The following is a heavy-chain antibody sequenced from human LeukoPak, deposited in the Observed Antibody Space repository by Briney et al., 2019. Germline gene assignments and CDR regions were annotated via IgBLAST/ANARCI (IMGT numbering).Heavy chain of an antibody. Sequence: SETLSLTCTVSGGSIGTTNYYWGWLRQPPGKGLEWIGSIYYSETTYDNPSLESRVTISIETSKDQFSLKLSSVTAADTAVYYCARQSADYSYYYVDVWGKGTTVTVS. CDR2: IYYSETT. V-gene: IGHV4-39*01. CDR1: GGSIGTTNYY. D-gene: IGHD2-21*01. J-gene: IGHJ6*03. CDR3: ARQSADYSYYYVDV.